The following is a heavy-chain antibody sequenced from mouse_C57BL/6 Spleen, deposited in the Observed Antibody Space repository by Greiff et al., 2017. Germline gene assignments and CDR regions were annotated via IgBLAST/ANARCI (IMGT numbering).Heavy chain of an antibody. Sequence: VKLVESGPELVKPGASVKISCKASGYAFSSSWMHWVQQRPGKGLEWIGLISPGDGDTNYNGQFKGHATLTADNSSTTAYMQLSSLTAEDSAVYCCARNDYEGYFDYWGQGTTLTVSS. V-gene: IGHV1-82*01. J-gene: IGHJ2*01. CDR1: GYAFSSSW. D-gene: IGHD2-4*01. CDR3: ARNDYEGYFDY. CDR2: ISPGDGDT.